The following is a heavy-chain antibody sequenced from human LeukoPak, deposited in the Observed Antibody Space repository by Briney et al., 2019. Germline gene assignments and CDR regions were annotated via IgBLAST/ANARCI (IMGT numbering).Heavy chain of an antibody. D-gene: IGHD3-10*02. Sequence: ASVKVSCKAFGYTFTSNYMHWVRQAPGQGPEWMGVISPSGGSTTYAQKFQGRVTLTRDMSTSTDYLELSSLRSEDTAVYYCARAPTSKYVYNWFDPWGQGTLVTVSS. CDR1: GYTFTSNY. J-gene: IGHJ5*02. V-gene: IGHV1-46*01. CDR2: ISPSGGST. CDR3: ARAPTSKYVYNWFDP.